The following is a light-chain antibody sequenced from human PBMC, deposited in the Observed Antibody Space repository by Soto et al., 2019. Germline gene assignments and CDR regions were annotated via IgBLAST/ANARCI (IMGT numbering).Light chain of an antibody. CDR3: MQALQTPLA. CDR2: LGS. V-gene: IGKV2-28*01. J-gene: IGKJ2*01. Sequence: DIVMTQSPLSLPVTPGEPASISCRSSQSLLHSNGYNYLDWYLQKPGQSPQLLIYLGSNRASGVPERFSGSGSGTDFTLKISRVEAEDVGVYYCMQALQTPLAFGQGTKLEIQ. CDR1: QSLLHSNGYNY.